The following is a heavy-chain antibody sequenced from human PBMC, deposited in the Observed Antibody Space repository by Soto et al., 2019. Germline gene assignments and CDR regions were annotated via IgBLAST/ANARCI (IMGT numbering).Heavy chain of an antibody. CDR1: GFTFSSYA. CDR3: ARDPSRDGYNWAFDI. CDR2: ISYDGSNK. V-gene: IGHV3-30-3*01. D-gene: IGHD5-12*01. Sequence: QVQLVESGGGVVQPGRSLRLSCAASGFTFSSYAMHWVRQAPGKGLEWVAVISYDGSNKYYADSVKGRFTISRDNPKNTLYLQMNSLRAEDTAVYYCARDPSRDGYNWAFDIWGQGTMVTVSS. J-gene: IGHJ3*02.